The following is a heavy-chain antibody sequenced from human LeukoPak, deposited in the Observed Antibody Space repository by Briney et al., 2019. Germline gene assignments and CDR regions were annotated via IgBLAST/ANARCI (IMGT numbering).Heavy chain of an antibody. J-gene: IGHJ5*02. Sequence: PGGSLRLSCAASGFTFSSYSMNWVRQAPGKGVEWVSYISSGNGTIYYADSVKGRLTISRDNAKNSLYLQMNSLRDEDTAVYYCARDLRGDYPWGQGTLVTVSS. D-gene: IGHD2-21*02. CDR1: GFTFSSYS. V-gene: IGHV3-48*02. CDR2: ISSGNGTI. CDR3: ARDLRGDYP.